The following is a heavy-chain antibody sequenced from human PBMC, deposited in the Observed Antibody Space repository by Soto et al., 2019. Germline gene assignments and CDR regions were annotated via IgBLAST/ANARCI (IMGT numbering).Heavy chain of an antibody. CDR1: GAVVTSGENY. Sequence: SETLSLTCSVSGAVVTSGENYWSWVRQPPGKGLEWLGYIYDSGVTSYTPALKSRVTLSLDRPNNQVSLKLRSVTAADTAVYFCVRDLAHGYTGNVWGHGXLVTV. D-gene: IGHD5-18*01. J-gene: IGHJ3*01. V-gene: IGHV4-30-4*08. CDR3: VRDLAHGYTGNV. CDR2: IYDSGVT.